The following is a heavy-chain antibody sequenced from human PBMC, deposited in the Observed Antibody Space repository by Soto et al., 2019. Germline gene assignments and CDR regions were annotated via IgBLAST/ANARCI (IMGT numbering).Heavy chain of an antibody. D-gene: IGHD2-15*01. J-gene: IGHJ5*02. Sequence: GGSLRLSCAASGFTFSTYGMHWVRQAPGKGLEWLAVISYDGSKKYYTDSVKGRFTISRDNSKSTLYLQMNSLRAEDTAVYYCARDSCRGGSCYHRRLWGSWGQGTLVTVSS. CDR2: ISYDGSKK. CDR3: ARDSCRGGSCYHRRLWGS. CDR1: GFTFSTYG. V-gene: IGHV3-30*03.